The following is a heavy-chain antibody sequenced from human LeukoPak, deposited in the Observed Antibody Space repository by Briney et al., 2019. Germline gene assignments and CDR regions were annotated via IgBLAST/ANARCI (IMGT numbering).Heavy chain of an antibody. CDR1: GFSFSTSGVG. D-gene: IGHD2-21*02. V-gene: IGHV2-5*02. CDR3: AHRLSGGDCWDY. J-gene: IGHJ4*02. CDR2: IYWDDDK. Sequence: SGPTLVNPTQTLTLTCTFSGFSFSTSGVGVGWSRQPPGKALEWLALIYWDDDKRYSPSLKSRLTIIKDTSKNPVVLTMTNMDPVDTATYFCAHRLSGGDCWDYWGQGTLVTVSS.